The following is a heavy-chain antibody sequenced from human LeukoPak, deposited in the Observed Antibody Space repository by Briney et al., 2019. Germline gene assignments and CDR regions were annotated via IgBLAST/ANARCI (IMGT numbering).Heavy chain of an antibody. CDR1: GFTFSSYA. CDR2: ISYDGSNK. D-gene: IGHD3-3*01. CDR3: ARDRTYYYFWSGFDY. V-gene: IGHV3-30*04. J-gene: IGHJ4*02. Sequence: GGSLRLSCAASGFTFSSYAMHWVRQAPGKGLEWVAVISYDGSNKYYADSVKGRFTISRDNSKNTLYLQMNSLRAEDTAVYYCARDRTYYYFWSGFDYWGQGALVTVSS.